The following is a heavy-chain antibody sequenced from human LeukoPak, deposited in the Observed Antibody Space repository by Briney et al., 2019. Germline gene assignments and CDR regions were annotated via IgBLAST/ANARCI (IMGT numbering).Heavy chain of an antibody. CDR1: DYSITSGYY. D-gene: IGHD1-1*01. CDR3: ARGGRGYNYPTYFDP. CDR2: IYHSGTT. V-gene: IGHV4-38-2*02. Sequence: SETLSLTCTVSDYSITSGYYWGWIRQPPGRGLEWIGSIYHSGTTFYNPSLKSRVTISVDTSKNQFSLKMRSVTAADTAVFYCARGGRGYNYPTYFDPWGQGTLVTVSS. J-gene: IGHJ5*02.